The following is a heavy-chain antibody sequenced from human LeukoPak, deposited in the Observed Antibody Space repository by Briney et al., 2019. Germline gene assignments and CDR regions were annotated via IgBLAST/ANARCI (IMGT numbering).Heavy chain of an antibody. D-gene: IGHD2-21*02. J-gene: IGHJ4*02. CDR2: IRYDGSNK. CDR3: ARGYCGGDCYFDY. CDR1: GFTFSSYG. Sequence: PGGSLRLSCAASGFTFSSYGMHWVRQAPGKGLEWVAFIRYDGSNKYYADSVKGRFTISRDNAKNSLYLQMNSLRAEDTALYYCARGYCGGDCYFDYWGQGTLVTVSS. V-gene: IGHV3-30*02.